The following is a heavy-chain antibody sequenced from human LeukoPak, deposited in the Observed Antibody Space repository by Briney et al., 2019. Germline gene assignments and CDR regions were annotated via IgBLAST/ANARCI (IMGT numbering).Heavy chain of an antibody. CDR1: SDFFSSVTDY. CDR2: GDYSGGT. V-gene: IGHV4-39*07. D-gene: IGHD6-19*01. Sequence: PSKTLSLTCTVSSDFFSSVTDYWAWIRQPPGKGLEWIASGDYSGGTYYNPSLESRVAISADMSRNQISLKLTSVTAADTALYYCARERGEEYSSGWYKTNFFDTWGQGTRVTVSS. CDR3: ARERGEEYSSGWYKTNFFDT. J-gene: IGHJ4*02.